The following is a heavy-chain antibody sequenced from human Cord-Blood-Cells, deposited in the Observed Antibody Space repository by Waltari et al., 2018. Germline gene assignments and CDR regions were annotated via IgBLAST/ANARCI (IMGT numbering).Heavy chain of an antibody. CDR1: GGSISSSSYY. J-gene: IGHJ3*02. V-gene: IGHV4-39*01. D-gene: IGHD3-3*01. Sequence: QLQLQESGPGLVKPSETLSLTCTVSGGSISSSSYYWGWIRQPPGKGLEWIGSIYYSGSTYDNPSLKSRVTISVDTSKNQFSLKLSSVTAADTAVYYCARHDPTDYDFWSGYAFDIWGQGTMVTVSS. CDR2: IYYSGST. CDR3: ARHDPTDYDFWSGYAFDI.